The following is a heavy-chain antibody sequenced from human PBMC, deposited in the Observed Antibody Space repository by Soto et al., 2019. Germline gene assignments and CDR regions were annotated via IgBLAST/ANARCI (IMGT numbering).Heavy chain of an antibody. Sequence: SQTLSLTCAISGDSVSSNGAAWNWIRQSPSRGLEWLGRTYYRSRWYSDYAPSVKSRITVNPDTSQNQFSLQLNSVTPEDTAVYYCARESEDLTSNFDYWGQGTLVTVSS. V-gene: IGHV6-1*01. CDR2: TYYRSRWYS. J-gene: IGHJ4*02. CDR1: GDSVSSNGAA. CDR3: ARESEDLTSNFDY.